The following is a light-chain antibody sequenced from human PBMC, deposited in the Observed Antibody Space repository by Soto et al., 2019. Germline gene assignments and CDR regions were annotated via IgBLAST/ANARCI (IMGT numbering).Light chain of an antibody. CDR3: QQYDNLPLT. Sequence: DIQMTQSPSSLSASVGDRVTITCQASQDISNYLNWYQQKPGKAPKLLIYDASNLETGVPSRFSGSGFGTDFPFTISSLQPEDIATYYCQQYDNLPLTFGGGTKVEIK. J-gene: IGKJ4*01. CDR2: DAS. V-gene: IGKV1-33*01. CDR1: QDISNY.